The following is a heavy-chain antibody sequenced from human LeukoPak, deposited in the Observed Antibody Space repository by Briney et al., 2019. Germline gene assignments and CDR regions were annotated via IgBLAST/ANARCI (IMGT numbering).Heavy chain of an antibody. J-gene: IGHJ5*02. D-gene: IGHD4-23*01. V-gene: IGHV1-18*01. CDR2: ISAYNGNT. CDR1: GYTFTSYG. Sequence: GASVKVSCKASGYTFTSYGISWVRQAPGQGLEWMGWISAYNGNTNYAQKLQGRVTMTTDTSTSTVYMELRSLRSDDTAVYYCARDNSVEDTAWWFDPWGQGTLVTVSS. CDR3: ARDNSVEDTAWWFDP.